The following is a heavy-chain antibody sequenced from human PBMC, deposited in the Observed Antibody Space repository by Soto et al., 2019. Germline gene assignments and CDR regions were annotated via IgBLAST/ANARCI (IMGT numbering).Heavy chain of an antibody. V-gene: IGHV3-15*01. J-gene: IGHJ6*02. CDR3: TTGVGATGFDYYYNGTDV. Sequence: EAQLVESGGGVVKPGGSLRLSCGASGFTFRSAWMSWVRQAPGKGLEWVGRVKSKSDGEATDYGAPVKGRFIISIDDSKNTLYLQLNSLKTEDTGVYYCTTGVGATGFDYYYNGTDVWGRGTTVTVSS. D-gene: IGHD1-26*01. CDR2: VKSKSDGEAT. CDR1: GFTFRSAW.